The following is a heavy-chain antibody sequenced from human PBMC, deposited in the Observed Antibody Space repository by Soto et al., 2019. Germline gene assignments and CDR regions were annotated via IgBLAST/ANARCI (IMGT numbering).Heavy chain of an antibody. V-gene: IGHV1-69*02. D-gene: IGHD4-17*01. CDR3: ARAFYGWYFDL. CDR2: IIPILGIA. J-gene: IGHJ2*01. CDR1: GGTFSSYT. Sequence: QVQLVQSGAEVKKPGSSVKVSCKASGGTFSSYTISWVRQAPGQGLEWMGRIIPILGIANYAQMFQGRVTITGDKTTITAYMEMSSLRSEDTAVYYCARAFYGWYFDLWGRGTLVTVSS.